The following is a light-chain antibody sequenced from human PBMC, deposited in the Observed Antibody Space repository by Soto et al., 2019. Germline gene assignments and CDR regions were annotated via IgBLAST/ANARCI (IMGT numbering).Light chain of an antibody. CDR3: SSYTSISTLV. V-gene: IGLV2-14*03. CDR1: XSDVGAYNY. Sequence: QSVLTQPASVSGSPGQSITISCTGTXSDVGAYNYVSWYQQHPGKAPRLLIYDVTSRPSGVSDRFSGFKSGNTASLTISGLQTEDEAFYYGSSYTSISTLVFGGGTKVTVL. J-gene: IGLJ3*02. CDR2: DVT.